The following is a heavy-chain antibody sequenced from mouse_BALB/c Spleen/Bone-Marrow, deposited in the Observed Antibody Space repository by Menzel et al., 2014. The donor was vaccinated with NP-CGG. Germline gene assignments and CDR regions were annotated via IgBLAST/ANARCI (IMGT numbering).Heavy chain of an antibody. V-gene: IGHV2-4*02. Sequence: VQLQESGPGLVQPSQSLSITCTVSGFSLTSYGVHWVRQPPGKGLEWLGVIWSGGSTDYNAAFISRLSISKDNSKSQDFFKMNGLQADDTAIYYCARQPLRRQAMDYWGQGTSVTVSS. CDR2: IWSGGST. CDR1: GFSLTSYG. D-gene: IGHD1-2*01. CDR3: ARQPLRRQAMDY. J-gene: IGHJ4*01.